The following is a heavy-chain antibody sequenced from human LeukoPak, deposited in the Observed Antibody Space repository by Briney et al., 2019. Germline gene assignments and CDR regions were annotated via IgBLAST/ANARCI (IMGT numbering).Heavy chain of an antibody. CDR3: ARFGYSSGWYYYYYGMDV. J-gene: IGHJ6*02. CDR2: INPISGGT. V-gene: IGHV1-2*02. D-gene: IGHD6-19*01. Sequence: ASVKVSCTASGYTFTGYYMHWVRQAPGQGLEWMGRINPISGGTNYAQKFQGRVTMTRDTSISTAYMELSRLRSDDTAVYYCARFGYSSGWYYYYYGMDVWGQGTTVTVSS. CDR1: GYTFTGYY.